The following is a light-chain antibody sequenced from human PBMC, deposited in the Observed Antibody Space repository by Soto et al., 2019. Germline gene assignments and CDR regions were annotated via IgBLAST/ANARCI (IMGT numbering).Light chain of an antibody. CDR2: GNS. CDR1: SSNIGAGYD. V-gene: IGLV1-40*01. Sequence: QLVLTQPPSVSGAPGQRVTISCTGSSSNIGAGYDVHWYQQLPGTAPKLLIYGNSNRPAGVPDRFSGSNSGTSASLAIPGLQAEDEADYYCQSYYSSLSGWVFGGGTKLTVL. CDR3: QSYYSSLSGWV. J-gene: IGLJ3*02.